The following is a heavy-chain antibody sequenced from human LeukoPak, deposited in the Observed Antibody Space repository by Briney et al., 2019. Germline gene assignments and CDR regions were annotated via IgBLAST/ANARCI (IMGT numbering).Heavy chain of an antibody. J-gene: IGHJ3*02. CDR3: ARDQNRAFDI. CDR2: IFYSGST. CDR1: GGSITSDY. V-gene: IGHV4-59*01. Sequence: SETLSLTCTVSGGSITSDYWSWIRQPPGEGLEWIGYIFYSGSTNYNPSLKSRVTISVDTSKNQFSLKLSSVTAADTAVYYCARDQNRAFDIWGQGTMVTVSS.